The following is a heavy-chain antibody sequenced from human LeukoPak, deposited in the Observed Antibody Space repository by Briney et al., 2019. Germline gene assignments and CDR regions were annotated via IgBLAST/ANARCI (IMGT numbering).Heavy chain of an antibody. CDR2: IKQDGSEK. CDR3: ERSQLGAFDV. V-gene: IGHV3-7*04. D-gene: IGHD2-2*01. J-gene: IGHJ3*01. CDR1: GFTFSSYW. Sequence: GGSLTLSCVASGFTFSSYWMSWVRQAPGEGLEWVANIKQDGSEKYYVDSVKGRFTISRDNAKHSLYLQMSSLRAEDTAVYYCERSQLGAFDVWGQGTVVTVSS.